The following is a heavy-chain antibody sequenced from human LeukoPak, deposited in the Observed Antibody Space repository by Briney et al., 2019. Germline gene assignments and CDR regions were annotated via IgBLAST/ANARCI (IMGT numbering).Heavy chain of an antibody. CDR2: ISGSGSTF. V-gene: IGHV3-48*04. CDR3: ARGDSSGYFGVVDY. D-gene: IGHD3-22*01. CDR1: GFTFSSYS. Sequence: GGSLRLSCAASGFTFSSYSMNWVRQAPGKGLEWVSYISGSGSTFYYADSVKGRFTISRDNAKNSLYLHMNSLRAEDTAVYYCARGDSSGYFGVVDYWGQGTLVTVSS. J-gene: IGHJ4*02.